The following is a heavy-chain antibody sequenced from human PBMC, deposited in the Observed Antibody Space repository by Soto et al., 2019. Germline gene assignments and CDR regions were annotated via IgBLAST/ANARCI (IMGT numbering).Heavy chain of an antibody. CDR3: ARGVRFGIAAARSRYNWFDP. Sequence: QVQLVQSGAEVKKPGASVKVSCKASGYTFTSYGISWVRQAPGQGLEWMGWISAYNGNTNYAQKLQGRVTMTTDTSTSTADMELRSLRSDDTAVYYCARGVRFGIAAARSRYNWFDPWGQGTLVTVSS. CDR1: GYTFTSYG. J-gene: IGHJ5*02. CDR2: ISAYNGNT. V-gene: IGHV1-18*01. D-gene: IGHD6-13*01.